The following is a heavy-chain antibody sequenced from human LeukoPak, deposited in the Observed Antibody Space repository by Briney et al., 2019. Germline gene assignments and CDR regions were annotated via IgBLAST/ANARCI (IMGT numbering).Heavy chain of an antibody. D-gene: IGHD4-17*01. CDR2: ISSDGGST. Sequence: GGSLRLSCAASGFTLSSFGIYWVRQAPGKGLEYVSVISSDGGSTHHANSVKGRFTISRDTSKNTLYLQMGSLRAEDTAVYYCARSYGDATFDYWGQGTLVTVSS. J-gene: IGHJ4*02. V-gene: IGHV3-64*01. CDR1: GFTLSSFG. CDR3: ARSYGDATFDY.